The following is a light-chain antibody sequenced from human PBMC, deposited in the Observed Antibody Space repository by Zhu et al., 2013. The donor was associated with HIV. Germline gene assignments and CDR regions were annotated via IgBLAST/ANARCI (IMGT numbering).Light chain of an antibody. CDR3: LQERT. V-gene: IGKV1-6*01. J-gene: IGKJ1*01. CDR2: AAS. Sequence: AFQMTQSPSSLSASVGDRVTITCRASHAIRNDLGWYQQKPGQAPKLLIYAASTLQSGVPSRFSGSGSGTDFTLTIDSLQPDDSATYYCLQERTFGQGTKIEIK. CDR1: HAIRND.